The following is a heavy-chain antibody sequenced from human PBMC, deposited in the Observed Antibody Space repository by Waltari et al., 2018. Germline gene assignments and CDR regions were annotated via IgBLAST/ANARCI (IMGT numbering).Heavy chain of an antibody. J-gene: IGHJ4*02. CDR1: GFTFSTYG. CDR3: VRYAQITSYSPGY. V-gene: IGHV3-48*04. D-gene: IGHD3-10*01. Sequence: EVQLVESGGALVQSGGSLRLSCVVSGFTFSTYGMNWVRQAPGKGLEWISYISPTSSTIYYADSVKGRFTISRDNAKNSLYLQLNSLRAEDTAVYYCVRYAQITSYSPGYWGQGTLVTVSS. CDR2: ISPTSSTI.